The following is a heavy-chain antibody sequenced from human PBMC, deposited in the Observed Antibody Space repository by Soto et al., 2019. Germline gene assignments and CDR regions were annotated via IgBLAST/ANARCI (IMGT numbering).Heavy chain of an antibody. D-gene: IGHD2-8*01. J-gene: IGHJ5*02. CDR3: ARERTLRGIPNDFDP. Sequence: QLQLQESGSGLVRPSQTLSLTCTVSGDSVNNGDYSWAWLRQTPGKGLEWIGYIYHSGTTYFNPSHRRRVTLSVAMARSQFSLKVTSVSAADTAVYYCARERTLRGIPNDFDPWGQGIVVTVTS. CDR2: IYHSGTT. CDR1: GDSVNNGDYS. V-gene: IGHV4-30-2*01.